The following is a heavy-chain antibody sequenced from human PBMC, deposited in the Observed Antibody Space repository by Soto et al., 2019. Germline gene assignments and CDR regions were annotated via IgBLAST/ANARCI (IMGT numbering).Heavy chain of an antibody. V-gene: IGHV3-73*01. CDR1: GFAFSGSA. Sequence: GGSLRLSCAASGFAFSGSAMYWVRQASGKGPEWVGRIRSKGHNYATEYAASVKGRFTISRDDSKNTAYLQMNSLQTEDTAVYYCVRDPYLPAAGRLSSLHYWGPGTLVTVSS. CDR2: IRSKGHNYAT. J-gene: IGHJ4*02. D-gene: IGHD2-2*01. CDR3: VRDPYLPAAGRLSSLHY.